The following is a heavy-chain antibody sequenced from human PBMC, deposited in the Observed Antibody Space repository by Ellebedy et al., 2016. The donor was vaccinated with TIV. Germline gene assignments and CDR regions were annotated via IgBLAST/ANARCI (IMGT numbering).Heavy chain of an antibody. CDR2: ISAGGNT. V-gene: IGHV3-53*01. CDR1: GFTVSSSY. D-gene: IGHD1-26*01. Sequence: GESLKISCAASGFTVSSSYMNWVRQAPGKGLEWVSGISAGGNTYYADSVKGRFTISRNDSKNTLYLQMNSLRAEDTANYCCAKSADSGRYHDAIDIWGQGTMVTVSS. CDR3: AKSADSGRYHDAIDI. J-gene: IGHJ3*02.